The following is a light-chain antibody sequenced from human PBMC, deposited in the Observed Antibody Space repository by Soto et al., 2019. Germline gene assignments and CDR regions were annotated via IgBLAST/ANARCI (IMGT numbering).Light chain of an antibody. CDR2: DTS. V-gene: IGKV3-15*01. J-gene: IGKJ5*01. CDR1: QSVRSN. CDR3: QQYNSWPPIT. Sequence: EVVMTQSPATLSVSPGERATLSCRASQSVRSNLAWYQQKPGQAPRLLIYDTSTRATGDPVRFSGSGSATDFTLTISSLQSEDFAVYYCQQYNSWPPITFGQGKRLEIK.